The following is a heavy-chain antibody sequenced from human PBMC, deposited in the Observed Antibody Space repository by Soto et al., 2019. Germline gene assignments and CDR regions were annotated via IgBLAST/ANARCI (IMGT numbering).Heavy chain of an antibody. J-gene: IGHJ3*02. D-gene: IGHD3-16*02. CDR3: ARGVYYDYIWGSYRPIDAFDI. V-gene: IGHV3-7*01. CDR2: IKQDGSEK. CDR1: GFTFSSYW. Sequence: GGSLRLSCAASGFTFSSYWMSWVRQAPGKGLEWVANIKQDGSEKYYVDSVKGRFTISRDNAKNSLYLQMNSLRAEDTAVYYCARGVYYDYIWGSYRPIDAFDIRAQGTTVTVSS.